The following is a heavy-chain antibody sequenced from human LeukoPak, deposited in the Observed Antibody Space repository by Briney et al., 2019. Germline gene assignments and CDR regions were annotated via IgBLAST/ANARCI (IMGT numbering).Heavy chain of an antibody. CDR1: GFTFSSYA. CDR3: AKSLRYCSSTSCNNWFDP. V-gene: IGHV3-23*01. Sequence: GGSLRLSCAASGFTFSSYAMSWVRQAPGKGLEWVSSISGSGGSTYYADSVKGQFTISRDNSRNTLYLRMNSLRAEDTAVYYCAKSLRYCSSTSCNNWFDPWGQGTLVTVSS. CDR2: ISGSGGST. D-gene: IGHD2-2*01. J-gene: IGHJ5*02.